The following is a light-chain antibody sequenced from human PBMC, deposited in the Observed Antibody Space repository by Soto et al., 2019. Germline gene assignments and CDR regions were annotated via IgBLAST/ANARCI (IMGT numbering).Light chain of an antibody. CDR1: QNINTF. Sequence: DIQMTQYPSSLSASVGDRVTIPCRTSQNINTFLNWYQQKPGKAPKLLIYAASSLQNGVPSRFSGSGSGTDFSLTIISLHPEDVAIYYWQESHYTAQFTFGFGTKVDIK. CDR2: AAS. CDR3: QESHYTAQFT. J-gene: IGKJ3*01. V-gene: IGKV1-39*01.